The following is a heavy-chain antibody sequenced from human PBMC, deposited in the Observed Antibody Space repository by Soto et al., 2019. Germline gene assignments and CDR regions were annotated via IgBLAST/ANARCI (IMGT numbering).Heavy chain of an antibody. CDR1: GGSVGSDY. CDR3: ARERSSGFCDY. Sequence: PSETLSLTCTVSGGSVGSDYGSWIRQPPGKGREWIGYSYYSGSINYNPSLKSRVTLSVDTSKNQFSLKLTSVTAADTAVYYCARERSSGFCDYWGQGILVTVSS. J-gene: IGHJ4*02. V-gene: IGHV4-59*02. D-gene: IGHD6-19*01. CDR2: SYYSGSI.